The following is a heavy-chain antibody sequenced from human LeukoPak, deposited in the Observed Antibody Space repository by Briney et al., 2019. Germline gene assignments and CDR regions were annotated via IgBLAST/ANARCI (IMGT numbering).Heavy chain of an antibody. D-gene: IGHD1-7*01. CDR3: ARAMYNWNYVDAFDI. CDR1: GGSISSYY. CDR2: IYYSGST. Sequence: SSETLSLTCTVSGGSISSYYWTWIRQPPVKGLEWIGYIYYSGSTNYNPSLKSRVTISVDTSKNQFSLKLSSVTAADTAVYYCARAMYNWNYVDAFDIWDQGTMVTVSS. J-gene: IGHJ3*02. V-gene: IGHV4-59*01.